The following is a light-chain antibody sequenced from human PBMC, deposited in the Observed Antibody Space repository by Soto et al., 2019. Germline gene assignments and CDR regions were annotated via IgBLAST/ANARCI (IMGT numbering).Light chain of an antibody. CDR1: QSVRSK. CDR2: GAS. Sequence: EIIMTQSPATPSVSPRERATLSCMAMQSVRSKLGWYQEKPGQAPRLLIYGASARATGIPARLSGSGSGTDFTLTISRMEPEDFAVYYCQQYGSSRTFGQGTKVDIK. CDR3: QQYGSSRT. V-gene: IGKV3-15*01. J-gene: IGKJ1*01.